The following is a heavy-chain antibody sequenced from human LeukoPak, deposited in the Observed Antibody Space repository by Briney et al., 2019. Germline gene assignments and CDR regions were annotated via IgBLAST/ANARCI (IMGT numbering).Heavy chain of an antibody. CDR2: INWNGGST. D-gene: IGHD2-15*01. Sequence: PGGSLRLSCAASGFTFDDYIMTWVRQAPGKGLEWVSGINWNGGSTGYADSVKGRFSILRDTAKNSLYLQMNSLRAEDTALYYCARGYCSGGSCFLFDYWGEGTLVTVSS. V-gene: IGHV3-20*04. J-gene: IGHJ4*02. CDR3: ARGYCSGGSCFLFDY. CDR1: GFTFDDYI.